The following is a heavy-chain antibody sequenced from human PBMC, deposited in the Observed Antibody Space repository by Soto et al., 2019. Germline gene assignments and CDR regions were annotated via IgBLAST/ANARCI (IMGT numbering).Heavy chain of an antibody. CDR2: IIPIFGTA. J-gene: IGHJ3*02. Sequence: QVQLVQSGAEVKKPGSSVKVSCKASGGTFSSYAISWVRQAPGQGLEWMGGIIPIFGTANYAQKFQGRVTITAXXSXSXXYMELSSLRSEDTAVYYCARTAAEVVVAASDAFDIWGQGTMVTVSS. CDR3: ARTAAEVVVAASDAFDI. CDR1: GGTFSSYA. D-gene: IGHD2-15*01. V-gene: IGHV1-69*12.